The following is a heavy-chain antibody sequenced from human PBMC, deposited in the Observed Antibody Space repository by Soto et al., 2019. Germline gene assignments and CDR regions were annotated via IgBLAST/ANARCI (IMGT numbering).Heavy chain of an antibody. D-gene: IGHD4-17*01. CDR2: INPSAGNT. Sequence: ASVKVSCKASGYTFTSYYMHWVRQAPGQGLEWMGIINPSAGNTYYADSVRGRFTISRDSSTNTLFLEMHSLRVEDTAVYYCARDRRADDYGDDAFDNWGQGTLVTVS. CDR3: ARDRRADDYGDDAFDN. J-gene: IGHJ4*02. V-gene: IGHV1-46*04. CDR1: GYTFTSYY.